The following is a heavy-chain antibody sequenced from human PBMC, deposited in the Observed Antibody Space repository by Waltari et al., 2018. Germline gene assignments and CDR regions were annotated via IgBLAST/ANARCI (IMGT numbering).Heavy chain of an antibody. Sequence: EVQLVESGGGLVQPGRTLRLSCTASGFTLGDSALAWVRQVPGTGLQWVGFVRSKTYGGIAVYATAVKGRITISRDDSKNIAYLQMDSLKIDDTAVYYCARLAYFDIWSEADVFDIWGQGTMVTVSS. D-gene: IGHD3-3*01. V-gene: IGHV3-49*04. CDR2: VRSKTYGGIA. J-gene: IGHJ3*02. CDR1: GFTLGDSA. CDR3: ARLAYFDIWSEADVFDI.